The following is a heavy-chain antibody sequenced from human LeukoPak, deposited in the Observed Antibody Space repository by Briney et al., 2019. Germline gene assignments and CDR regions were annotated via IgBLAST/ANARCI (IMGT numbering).Heavy chain of an antibody. CDR2: KYYSGST. Sequence: PSETLSLTCTVSGASIRSGGYYWSWIRQHPGKGLEWIGYKYYSGSTYYNPSLKSRVTISVDTSKNQCSLKLSSVTAADTAVYYCARLTRAYDLDYWGQGTLVTVSP. CDR1: GASIRSGGYY. CDR3: ARLTRAYDLDY. D-gene: IGHD3-22*01. J-gene: IGHJ4*02. V-gene: IGHV4-31*03.